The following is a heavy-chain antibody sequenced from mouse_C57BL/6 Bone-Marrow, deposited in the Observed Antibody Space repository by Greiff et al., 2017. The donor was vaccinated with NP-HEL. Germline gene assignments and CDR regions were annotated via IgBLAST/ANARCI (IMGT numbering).Heavy chain of an antibody. J-gene: IGHJ1*03. V-gene: IGHV3-6*01. D-gene: IGHD1-1*01. Sequence: EVQVVESGPGLVKPSQSLSLTCSVTGYSITSGYYWNWIRQFPGNKLEWMGYISYDGSTNYNPSLKNRISITRDTSKNQFFLKLNSVTTEDTATYYCARERAVVARRYFDVWGTGTTVTGSS. CDR2: ISYDGST. CDR3: ARERAVVARRYFDV. CDR1: GYSITSGYY.